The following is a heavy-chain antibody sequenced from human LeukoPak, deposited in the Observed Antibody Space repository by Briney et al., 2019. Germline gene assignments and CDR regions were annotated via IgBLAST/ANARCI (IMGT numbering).Heavy chain of an antibody. CDR1: GLSFSNYW. V-gene: IGHV3-74*01. CDR3: ASAYTYVRLGDH. CDR2: TNLHGTAV. D-gene: IGHD3-16*01. J-gene: IGHJ4*02. Sequence: GGSLRLSREVSGLSFSNYWMHWVRQAPGKGLVWVARTNLHGTAVDYADSVKGRFIISRGNAKNTLFLQMNSLRVEDTAVYYCASAYTYVRLGDHWGQGTLVTVSS.